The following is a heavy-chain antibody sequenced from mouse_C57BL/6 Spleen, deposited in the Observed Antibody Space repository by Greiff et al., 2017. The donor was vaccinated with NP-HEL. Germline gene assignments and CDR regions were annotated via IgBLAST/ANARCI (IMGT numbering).Heavy chain of an antibody. CDR1: GYSFTDYN. J-gene: IGHJ2*01. Sequence: EVQLQQSGPELVKPGASVKISCKASGYSFTDYNMNWVKQSNGKSLEWIGVINPNYGTTSYNQKFKGKATLTVDQSSSTAYMQLNSLTSEDSAVYYCARSEAYYSNFNLYYFDYWGQGTTLTVSS. CDR3: ARSEAYYSNFNLYYFDY. CDR2: INPNYGTT. D-gene: IGHD2-5*01. V-gene: IGHV1-39*01.